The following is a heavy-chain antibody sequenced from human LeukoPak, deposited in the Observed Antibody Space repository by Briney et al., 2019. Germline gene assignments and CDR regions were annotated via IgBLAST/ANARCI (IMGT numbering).Heavy chain of an antibody. V-gene: IGHV3-53*05. Sequence: GGSLRLSCAASGFTVSSNYMSWVRQAPGKGLEWVSVIYSGGSTYYADSVKGRFTISRDNSKNTLYLQMNSLRAEDTAVYYCARETSGYDFNAFDIWGQGTMVTVSS. CDR3: ARETSGYDFNAFDI. J-gene: IGHJ3*02. D-gene: IGHD5-12*01. CDR2: IYSGGST. CDR1: GFTVSSNY.